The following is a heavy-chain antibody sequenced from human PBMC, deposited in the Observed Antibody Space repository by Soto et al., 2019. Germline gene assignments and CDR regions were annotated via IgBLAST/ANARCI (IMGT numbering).Heavy chain of an antibody. D-gene: IGHD6-25*01. CDR3: ARSGGVGPSGK. J-gene: IGHJ4*01. V-gene: IGHV1-69*02. CDR2: IIPVLGLA. CDR1: GGPFSSYT. Sequence: QVQLVQSGAEVKKPGSSVKVSCRATGGPFSSYTFTWVRQASGQGLEWMGRIIPVLGLANYAQKFQDRVTITADNSTGTVYMQLRGLISEDTAVYYCARSGGVGPSGKWGQGSLVTVSS.